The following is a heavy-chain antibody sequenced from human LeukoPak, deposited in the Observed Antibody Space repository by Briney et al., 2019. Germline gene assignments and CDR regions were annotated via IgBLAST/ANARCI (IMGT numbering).Heavy chain of an antibody. J-gene: IGHJ4*02. CDR3: ARVIYYGSGRYWEKEWYFDN. CDR1: GGSVSSGGYS. CDR2: IYHSGST. Sequence: SQTLSLTCAVSGGSVSSGGYSWSWIRQPPGKGLEWIGYIYHSGSTYYNPSLKSRVTISVDRSKNQFSLKLSSVTAADTAVYYCARVIYYGSGRYWEKEWYFDNWGQGTLVTVSS. D-gene: IGHD3-10*01. V-gene: IGHV4-30-2*01.